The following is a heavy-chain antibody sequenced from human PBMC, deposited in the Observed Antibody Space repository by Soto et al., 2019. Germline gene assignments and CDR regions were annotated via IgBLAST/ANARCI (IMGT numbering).Heavy chain of an antibody. CDR1: GGTFSSYT. CDR3: ARDPPRYCSSTSCYNY. CDR2: IIPILGIA. Sequence: QVQLVQSGAEVKKPGSSVKVSCKASGGTFSSYTISWLRQAPGQGLEWMGRIIPILGIANYAQKFQGRVTITADKSTSTAYMELSSLRSEDTAVYYCARDPPRYCSSTSCYNYWGQGTLVTVSS. D-gene: IGHD2-2*02. J-gene: IGHJ4*02. V-gene: IGHV1-69*08.